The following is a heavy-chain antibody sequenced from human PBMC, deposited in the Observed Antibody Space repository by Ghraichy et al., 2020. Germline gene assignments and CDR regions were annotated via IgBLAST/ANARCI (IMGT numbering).Heavy chain of an antibody. D-gene: IGHD2-15*01. CDR3: ARDYCSGGSCYSRFFGGNYFDY. V-gene: IGHV4-34*01. CDR2: INHSGSN. CDR1: GGSFSGYY. Sequence: SETLSLNCAVYGGSFSGYYWSWICQPPGKGLEWIGEINHSGSNNYNPSLKSRVTISVDTSKNKFSLKLSSVTAADTAVYYCARDYCSGGSCYSRFFGGNYFDYWGQGTLVTVSS. J-gene: IGHJ4*02.